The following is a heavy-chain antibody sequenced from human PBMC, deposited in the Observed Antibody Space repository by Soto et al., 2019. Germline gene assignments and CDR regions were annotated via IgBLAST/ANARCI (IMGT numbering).Heavy chain of an antibody. Sequence: GASVKVSCKASGGTFSTFGISWVRQAPGQGLEWMGGIIPFFGTAKYSQKFEDRISITADESTNTVYMDLRSLTSEDTAIYYCARSAPMDAGDKYYYVFWGQGALVTVSS. CDR1: GGTFSTFG. J-gene: IGHJ4*02. V-gene: IGHV1-69*13. D-gene: IGHD3-10*02. CDR3: ARSAPMDAGDKYYYVF. CDR2: IIPFFGTA.